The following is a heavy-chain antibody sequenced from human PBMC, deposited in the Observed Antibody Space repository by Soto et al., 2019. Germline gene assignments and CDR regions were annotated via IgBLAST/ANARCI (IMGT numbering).Heavy chain of an antibody. CDR1: GYTFTTFG. Sequence: ASVKVSCKASGYTFTTFGISWVRQAPGQGLEWVGWISANNGNTKYSQKFQGRVSLTTETSASTANMELRSLRSDDTAVYYCATGFCGGECFRFDYWGQGTLVTVSS. J-gene: IGHJ4*02. CDR2: ISANNGNT. CDR3: ATGFCGGECFRFDY. D-gene: IGHD2-21*01. V-gene: IGHV1-18*01.